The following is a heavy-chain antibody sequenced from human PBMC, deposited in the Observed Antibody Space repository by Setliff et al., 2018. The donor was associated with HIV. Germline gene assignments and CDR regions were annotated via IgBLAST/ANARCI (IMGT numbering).Heavy chain of an antibody. J-gene: IGHJ4*02. D-gene: IGHD6-13*01. CDR1: GGSFSGFY. CDR2: INHSGST. Sequence: PSETLSLTCAVYGGSFSGFYWSWIRQPPGKGLEWIGEINHSGSTTYNPSLKSRVTISVDTSKNHFSLKLSSVTAADTAVYYCANSLPDTAAAGPRFDYWGQGTLVTVSS. V-gene: IGHV4-34*01. CDR3: ANSLPDTAAAGPRFDY.